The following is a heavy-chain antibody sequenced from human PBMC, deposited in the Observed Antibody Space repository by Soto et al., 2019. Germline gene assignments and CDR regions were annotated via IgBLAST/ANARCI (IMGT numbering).Heavy chain of an antibody. Sequence: LSLTSTVSGGSISSGAYSWSWIRQPPGKGLEWIGNIYYSGSAYYSPSLRSRLSISLDTSKNQFSLKVISVTAADTAVYYCARAKTLIVGVTAIPDYTDYRSQGTLLTVFS. CDR3: ARAKTLIVGVTAIPDYTDY. CDR2: IYYSGSA. J-gene: IGHJ4*02. CDR1: GGSISSGAYS. V-gene: IGHV4-30-4*01. D-gene: IGHD2-21*02.